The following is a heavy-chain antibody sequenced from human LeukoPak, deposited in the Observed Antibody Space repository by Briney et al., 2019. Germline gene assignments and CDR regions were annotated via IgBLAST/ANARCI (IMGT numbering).Heavy chain of an antibody. J-gene: IGHJ4*02. D-gene: IGHD2-15*01. CDR1: GFTFSSYA. V-gene: IGHV3-30*01. Sequence: GGSLRLSCATSGFTFSSYAMHWVRQAPGKGLEWVAVISYDGSNKYYADSVKGRFTISRDNSKNTLYLQMNSLRAEDTAVYYCARLCSGGSCYEDYWGRGTLVTVSS. CDR2: ISYDGSNK. CDR3: ARLCSGGSCYEDY.